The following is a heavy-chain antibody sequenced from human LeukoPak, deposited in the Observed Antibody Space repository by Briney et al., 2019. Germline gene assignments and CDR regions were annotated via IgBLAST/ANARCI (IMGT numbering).Heavy chain of an antibody. V-gene: IGHV3-23*01. J-gene: IGHJ4*02. CDR3: AKRGVVIRVILVGFHKEAYYFDS. CDR2: ISDSGGRT. Sequence: GGSLRLSCAASGITLSNYDMSWVRQAPGKGLEWVAGISDSGGRTNYADSVKGRFTISRDNPKNTIYLQMNSLRAEDTAVYFCAKRGVVIRVILVGFHKEAYYFDSWGQGALVTVSS. D-gene: IGHD3-22*01. CDR1: GITLSNYD.